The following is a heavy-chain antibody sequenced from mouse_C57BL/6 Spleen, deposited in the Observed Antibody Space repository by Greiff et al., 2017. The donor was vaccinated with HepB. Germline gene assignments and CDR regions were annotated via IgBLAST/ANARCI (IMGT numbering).Heavy chain of an antibody. Sequence: EVMLVESGGGLVKPGGSLKLSCAASGFTFSSYAMSWVRQTPVKRLEWVATICDGGSYTYYPDNVKGRFTISRDNAKNNLYLQMSHLKSEDTAMYYCARDRGLRGYFDVWGTGTTVTVSS. CDR1: GFTFSSYA. D-gene: IGHD2-4*01. CDR2: ICDGGSYT. V-gene: IGHV5-4*01. J-gene: IGHJ1*03. CDR3: ARDRGLRGYFDV.